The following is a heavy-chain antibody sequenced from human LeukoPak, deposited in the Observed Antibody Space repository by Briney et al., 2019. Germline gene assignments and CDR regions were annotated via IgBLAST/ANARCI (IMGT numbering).Heavy chain of an antibody. CDR1: GGSISSGPYY. D-gene: IGHD1-26*01. CDR3: ARRMVRATTRYFQH. CDR2: IYYGENT. J-gene: IGHJ1*01. V-gene: IGHV4-39*07. Sequence: SETLSLTCTVSGGSISSGPYYWGWIRQPPGKGLEWIGNIYYGENTYYNPSLKSRVTISVDTSKNQFSLKLSSVTAADTAVYYCARRMVRATTRYFQHWGQGTLVTVSS.